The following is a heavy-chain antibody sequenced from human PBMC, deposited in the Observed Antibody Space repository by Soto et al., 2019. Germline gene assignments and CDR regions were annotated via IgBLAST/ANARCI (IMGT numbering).Heavy chain of an antibody. Sequence: EVQLVETGGGLIQPGGSLRLSCAASGFTVSSNYMSWVRQAPGKGLEWVSVIYSGGSTYYADSVKGRFTISRDNSKNTLYRQMNSLRAEDTAVYYCAREVFQPNLSSLSVGYFDYWGQGTLVTVSS. V-gene: IGHV3-53*02. CDR3: AREVFQPNLSSLSVGYFDY. J-gene: IGHJ4*02. CDR1: GFTVSSNY. CDR2: IYSGGST.